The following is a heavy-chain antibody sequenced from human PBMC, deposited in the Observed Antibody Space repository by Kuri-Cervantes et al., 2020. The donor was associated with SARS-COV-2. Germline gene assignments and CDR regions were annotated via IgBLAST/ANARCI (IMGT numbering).Heavy chain of an antibody. V-gene: IGHV4-38-2*02. CDR1: GYSISSGYY. CDR2: IYHSGST. CDR3: ARIGRYGPQWSSNHDAFDI. Sequence: GSLRLSCTVSGYSISSGYYWGWIRQPPGKGLEWIGSIYHSGSTYYNPSLKSRVTISVDTSKNQFSLKLSSVTAADTAVYYCARIGRYGPQWSSNHDAFDIWGQGTMVTVSS. D-gene: IGHD5-18*01. J-gene: IGHJ3*02.